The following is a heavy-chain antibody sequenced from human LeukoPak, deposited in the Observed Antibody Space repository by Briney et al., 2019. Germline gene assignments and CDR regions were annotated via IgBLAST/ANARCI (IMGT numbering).Heavy chain of an antibody. CDR3: ARDNRLSAYAMEDAFDI. V-gene: IGHV3-48*04. CDR2: ISYSGDTI. J-gene: IGHJ3*02. D-gene: IGHD5-18*01. CDR1: GFTFSSYW. Sequence: SGGSLRLSCAASGFTFSSYWMSWVRQAPGKGLEWVSYISYSGDTIYYADSVKGRFTISRDNAKNTLYLQMNSLRAEDTAVYYCARDNRLSAYAMEDAFDIWGQGTMVTVSS.